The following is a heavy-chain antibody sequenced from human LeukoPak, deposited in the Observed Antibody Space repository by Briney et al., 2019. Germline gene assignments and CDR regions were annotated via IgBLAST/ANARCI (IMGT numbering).Heavy chain of an antibody. D-gene: IGHD3-10*01. Sequence: APVKVSCKASGYTFTSYGISWVRQAPGQGLEWMGWMNPNNGNTGYAQKFQGRVTMTRDTSISTAYMELRGLRSEDTAVYYCVRDGEGVAISVNYWFDPWGQGTLVIVSS. J-gene: IGHJ5*02. CDR3: VRDGEGVAISVNYWFDP. V-gene: IGHV1-8*02. CDR1: GYTFTSYG. CDR2: MNPNNGNT.